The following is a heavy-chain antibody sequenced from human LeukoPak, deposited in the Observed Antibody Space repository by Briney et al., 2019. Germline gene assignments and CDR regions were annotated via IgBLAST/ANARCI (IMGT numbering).Heavy chain of an antibody. V-gene: IGHV4-31*03. CDR2: IYYSGST. J-gene: IGHJ4*02. CDR1: GGSINSGGYY. CDR3: ARAKIQLWLLGATRAIFDY. Sequence: MTSETLSLTCTVSGGSINSGGYYWSWIRQHPGKGLEWIGYIYYSGSTYYNPSLKSRVTISVDTSKNQFSLKLSSVTAADTAVYYCARAKIQLWLLGATRAIFDYWGQGTLVTVSS. D-gene: IGHD5-18*01.